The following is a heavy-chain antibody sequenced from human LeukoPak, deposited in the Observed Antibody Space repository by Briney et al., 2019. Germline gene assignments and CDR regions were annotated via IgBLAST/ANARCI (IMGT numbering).Heavy chain of an antibody. CDR3: ARESTSWYFDL. CDR1: GFTFSSYG. CDR2: IWYDGSNK. J-gene: IGHJ2*01. Sequence: GGSLRLSCAASGFTFSSYGMHWVRQAPGKGLEWVAVIWYDGSNKYYADSVKGRFTISRDNAKNTLYLQMNSLRAEDTAVYYCARESTSWYFDLWGRGTLVTVSS. D-gene: IGHD2-2*01. V-gene: IGHV3-33*01.